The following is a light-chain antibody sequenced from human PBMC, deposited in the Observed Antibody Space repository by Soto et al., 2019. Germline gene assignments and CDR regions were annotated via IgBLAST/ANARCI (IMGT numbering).Light chain of an antibody. V-gene: IGKV1-5*03. Sequence: DIQMTQSPSTLSASVGDRVTITCRASQSINTWLAWYQQKPGKAPTLLIYRASTLESGVPSRFSGSGSGTEFTLTISSLQPDDFSTYYCQHYNTYSGTFGPGTKVDI. J-gene: IGKJ3*01. CDR1: QSINTW. CDR2: RAS. CDR3: QHYNTYSGT.